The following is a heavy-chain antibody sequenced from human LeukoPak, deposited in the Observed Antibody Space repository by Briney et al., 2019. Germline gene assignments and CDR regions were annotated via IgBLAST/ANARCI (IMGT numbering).Heavy chain of an antibody. CDR2: MNPNSGNT. CDR1: GYTFTSYD. Sequence: GASVKVSCKASGYTFTSYDINWVRQATGQGLEWMGWMNPNSGNTGYAQKFQGRVTMTRNTSISTAYMELSSLRSEDTAVYYCAGTFGEFDAFDIWGQGTMVTVSS. J-gene: IGHJ3*02. CDR3: AGTFGEFDAFDI. V-gene: IGHV1-8*01. D-gene: IGHD3-10*01.